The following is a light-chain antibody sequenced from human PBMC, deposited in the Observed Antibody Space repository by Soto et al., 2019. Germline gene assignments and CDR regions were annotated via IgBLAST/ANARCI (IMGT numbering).Light chain of an antibody. CDR1: QSISNH. CDR2: AAS. V-gene: IGKV1-39*01. CDR3: QQYNSWPPIT. J-gene: IGKJ5*01. Sequence: DIQMTQSPSSLSASVEDRVIITCRASQSISNHLNWYQQKPGKAPKLLIFAASSLQSGVPSRFSGSRSGPDFTLTISSLQSEDFAVYYCQQYNSWPPITFGQGTRLEIK.